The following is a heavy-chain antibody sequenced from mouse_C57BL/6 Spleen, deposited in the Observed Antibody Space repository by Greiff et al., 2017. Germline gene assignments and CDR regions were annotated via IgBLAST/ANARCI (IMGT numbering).Heavy chain of an antibody. J-gene: IGHJ3*01. CDR2: ISSGSSTI. CDR3: ARGWLLFDY. CDR1: GFTFSDYG. V-gene: IGHV5-17*01. Sequence: EVKLVEPGGGLVKPGGSLKFSCAASGFTFSDYGMHWVRQAPEKGLEWVAYISSGSSTIYYADTVKGRFTITRDNAKNTLFLQMTSLRSEDTAMYYCARGWLLFDYWGQGTLVTVSA. D-gene: IGHD2-3*01.